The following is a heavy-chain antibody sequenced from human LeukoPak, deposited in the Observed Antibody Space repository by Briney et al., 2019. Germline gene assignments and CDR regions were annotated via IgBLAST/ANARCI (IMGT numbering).Heavy chain of an antibody. D-gene: IGHD3-9*01. CDR3: AREPNPNYYDILTGYPRGDAFDI. CDR2: INPSGGST. V-gene: IGHV1-46*01. CDR1: GYTFTSYY. J-gene: IGHJ3*02. Sequence: ASVKVSCKASGYTFTSYYMHWVRQAPGQGLEWMGIINPSGGSTSYAQKFQGRVTMTRDTSTSTAYMELSSLRSEDTAVYYCAREPNPNYYDILTGYPRGDAFDIWGQGTMVTVSS.